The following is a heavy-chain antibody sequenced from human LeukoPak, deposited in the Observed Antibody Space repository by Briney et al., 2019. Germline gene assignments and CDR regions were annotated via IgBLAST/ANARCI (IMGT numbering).Heavy chain of an antibody. CDR3: AKDVGWIQSWGFDY. CDR1: GFTFSSYA. D-gene: IGHD5-18*01. J-gene: IGHJ4*02. Sequence: GGSLRLSCAASGFTFSSYAMSWVRQAPGKGLEWVSGTGGSGDTTYYADSVKGRFTISRDNSKNTLYLQMNSLRAEDTALYYCAKDVGWIQSWGFDYWGQGTLVTVSS. V-gene: IGHV3-23*01. CDR2: TGGSGDTT.